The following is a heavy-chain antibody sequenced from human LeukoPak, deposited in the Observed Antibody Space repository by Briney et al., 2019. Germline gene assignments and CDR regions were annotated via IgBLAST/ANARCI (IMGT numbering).Heavy chain of an antibody. D-gene: IGHD6-19*01. CDR2: ISYDGSNK. Sequence: GRSLRLSCAASGFTFSSYGMHWVRQAPGKGLEWVAVISYDGSNKYYADSVKGRFTISRDNSKNTLYLQMNSLRAEDTAVYYCAKDNASSGWYYYYYYMDVWGKGTTVTVSS. CDR1: GFTFSSYG. V-gene: IGHV3-30*18. J-gene: IGHJ6*03. CDR3: AKDNASSGWYYYYYYMDV.